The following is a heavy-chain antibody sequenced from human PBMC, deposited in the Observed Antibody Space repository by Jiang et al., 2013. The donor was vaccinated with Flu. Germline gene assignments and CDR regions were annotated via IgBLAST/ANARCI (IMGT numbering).Heavy chain of an antibody. CDR2: IDWDDDK. J-gene: IGHJ3*02. Sequence: KPTQTLTLTCTFSGFSLSTSEVGVGWIRQPPGKALEWLALIDWDDDKYYSTSLKTRLTISKDTSKNQVVLTMTNMDPVDTATYYCARGYGSGTDDAFDIWGQGTMVTVSS. V-gene: IGHV2-70*01. D-gene: IGHD3-10*01. CDR3: ARGYGSGTDDAFDI. CDR1: GFSLSTSEVG.